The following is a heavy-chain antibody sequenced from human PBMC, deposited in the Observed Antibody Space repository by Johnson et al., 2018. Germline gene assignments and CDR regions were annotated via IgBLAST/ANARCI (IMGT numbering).Heavy chain of an antibody. CDR1: GGSFSAYY. CDR3: TRGTGDYSSSPLTYFDY. Sequence: QVQLQQWGAGLLKPSETLSLTCDVYGGSFSAYYWNWIRQSPGKGLEWIGEINHSGSTNYNPSLKSRVTISVDTSKNQFSRKLSSVTAADTAVYYCTRGTGDYSSSPLTYFDYWGLGTLVTVSS. CDR2: INHSGST. D-gene: IGHD6-13*01. J-gene: IGHJ4*01. V-gene: IGHV4-34*01.